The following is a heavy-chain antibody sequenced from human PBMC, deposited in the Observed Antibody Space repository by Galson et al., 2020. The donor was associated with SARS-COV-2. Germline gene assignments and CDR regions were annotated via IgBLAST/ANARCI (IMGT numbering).Heavy chain of an antibody. Sequence: GESLKISCEASGFTFSSYGMHWVRQAPGKGLEWVAVISYDGSNKYYADSVKGRFTISRDNSKNTLYLQMNSLRAEDTAVYYCARVTYGNYYYGMDVWGQGTTVTVSS. V-gene: IGHV3-30*03. CDR2: ISYDGSNK. CDR1: GFTFSSYG. J-gene: IGHJ6*02. D-gene: IGHD1-26*01. CDR3: ARVTYGNYYYGMDV.